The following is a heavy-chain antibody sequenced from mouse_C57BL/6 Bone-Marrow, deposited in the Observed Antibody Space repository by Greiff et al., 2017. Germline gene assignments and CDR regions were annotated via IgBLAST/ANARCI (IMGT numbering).Heavy chain of an antibody. J-gene: IGHJ4*01. D-gene: IGHD1-1*01. CDR3: ARAHYYGSLYYDAMDY. V-gene: IGHV1-59*01. CDR2: IDPSDSYT. Sequence: QVQLQQPGAELVRPGTSVKLSCKASGYTFTSYWMHWVKQRPGQGLEWIGVIDPSDSYTNYNQKFKGKATLTVDTSSSTAYMQLSSLTSEDSAVXYCARAHYYGSLYYDAMDYWGQGTSVTVSS. CDR1: GYTFTSYW.